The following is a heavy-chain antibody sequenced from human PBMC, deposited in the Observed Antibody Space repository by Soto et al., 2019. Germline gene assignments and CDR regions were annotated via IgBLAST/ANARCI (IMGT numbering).Heavy chain of an antibody. CDR3: ARGRYGDF. V-gene: IGHV1-18*01. D-gene: IGHD1-1*01. CDR1: GYTFTSYG. J-gene: IGHJ4*02. Sequence: QVHLVQSGAEVKKPGASVKVSCKASGYTFTSYGITWVRQAPGQGLEWMGWISAHNGNTDYAQKLQGRVIVTRDTATSTAYMELRSLRSDDTAVYYCARGRYGDFWGQGALVTVSS. CDR2: ISAHNGNT.